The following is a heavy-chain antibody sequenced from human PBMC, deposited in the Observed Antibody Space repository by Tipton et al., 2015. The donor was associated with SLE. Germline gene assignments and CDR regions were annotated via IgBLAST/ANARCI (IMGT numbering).Heavy chain of an antibody. CDR2: IYHSGST. J-gene: IGHJ3*02. V-gene: IGHV4-38-2*02. CDR3: ASGRYSSSGAFDI. CDR1: GYSISSGYY. Sequence: TLSLTCTVSGYSISSGYYWGWIRQPPGKGLEWIGSIYHSGSTYYNPSLKSRVTISVDTSKNQFSLKLSSVTAADTAVYYCASGRYSSSGAFDIWGQGTMVTVSS. D-gene: IGHD6-13*01.